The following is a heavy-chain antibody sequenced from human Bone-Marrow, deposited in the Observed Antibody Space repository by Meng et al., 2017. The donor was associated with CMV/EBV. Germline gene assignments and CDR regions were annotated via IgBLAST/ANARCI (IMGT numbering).Heavy chain of an antibody. D-gene: IGHD2-2*01. CDR2: INHSGST. CDR3: ASGRVVPAADVGYYYYGMDV. Sequence: SEPLSLTCAVYGGSFSGYYWSWIRQPPGKGLEWIGEINHSGSTNYNPSLKSRVTISVDTSKNQFSLKLSSVTAADTAVYYCASGRVVPAADVGYYYYGMDVWGQGTTVTVSS. CDR1: GGSFSGYY. J-gene: IGHJ6*02. V-gene: IGHV4-34*01.